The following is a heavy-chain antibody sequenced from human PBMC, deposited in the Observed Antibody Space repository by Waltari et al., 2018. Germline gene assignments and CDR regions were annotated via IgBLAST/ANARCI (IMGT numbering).Heavy chain of an antibody. CDR1: GFNFNDAW. CDR2: IKTKTDGGTT. Sequence: EVQLVESGGGLVRPGGSLRLSCAASGFNFNDAWVSWVRQAPGKGLEWVGRIKTKTDGGTTDYAAPARGRFTISRDESKNTVLLQMNILEIEDTAVYYCTTAFGSSWYLGNYWGQGTLVTVSS. CDR3: TTAFGSSWYLGNY. D-gene: IGHD6-13*01. J-gene: IGHJ4*02. V-gene: IGHV3-15*01.